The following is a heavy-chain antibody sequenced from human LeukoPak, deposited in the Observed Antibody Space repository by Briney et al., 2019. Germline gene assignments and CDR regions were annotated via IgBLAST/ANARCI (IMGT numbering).Heavy chain of an antibody. D-gene: IGHD6-13*01. J-gene: IGHJ5*02. V-gene: IGHV1-8*01. CDR1: GYTFTSYD. CDR3: ARKYSSSWLRDHNWFDP. Sequence: ASVKVSCKASGYTFTSYDINWVRQATGQGLEWMGWKNPNSGNTGYAQKFQGRVTMTRNTSISTAYMELSSLRSEDTAVYYCARKYSSSWLRDHNWFDPWGQGTLVTVSS. CDR2: KNPNSGNT.